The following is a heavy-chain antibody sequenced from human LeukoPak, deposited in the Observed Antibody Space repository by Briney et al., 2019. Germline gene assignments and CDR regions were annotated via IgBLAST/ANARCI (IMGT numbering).Heavy chain of an antibody. V-gene: IGHV1-8*03. Sequence: ASVKVSCKASGYTFTSYGISWVRQATGQGLEWMGWMNPNSGNTGYAQKFQGRVTITRNTSISTAYMELSSLRSEDTAVYYCARGRVGYCSGGSCYGRNNYFDYWGQGTLVTVSS. CDR3: ARGRVGYCSGGSCYGRNNYFDY. CDR1: GYTFTSYG. J-gene: IGHJ4*02. D-gene: IGHD2-15*01. CDR2: MNPNSGNT.